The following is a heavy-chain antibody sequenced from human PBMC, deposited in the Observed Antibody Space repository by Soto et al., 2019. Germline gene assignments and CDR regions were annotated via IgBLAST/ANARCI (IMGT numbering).Heavy chain of an antibody. CDR1: GASIRSYY. V-gene: IGHV4-4*08. J-gene: IGHJ6*02. CDR3: ASSAGHPGDFFSYNGMDV. D-gene: IGHD3-10*01. CDR2: FYTIDST. Sequence: PSETLSLTCSVSGASIRSYYWHWIRQPPGKGLEWIGYFYTIDSTRYSSSPKRRVTISVDTSKSQFYLRVNSVTAADTAVYYCASSAGHPGDFFSYNGMDVWGQGTTVTVSS.